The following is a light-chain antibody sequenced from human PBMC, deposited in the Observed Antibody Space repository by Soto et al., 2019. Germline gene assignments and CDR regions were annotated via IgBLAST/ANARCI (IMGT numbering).Light chain of an antibody. CDR3: QQIYRYPLT. J-gene: IGKJ4*01. CDR2: EAS. Sequence: QLTQSPSSLSASVGDRVTITCRASQGISRYLAWYQQKPGKVPKLLISEASTLESGVPSRFSGGGFGTDFTLTISSLQPEDFAIYYCQQIYRYPLTFGGGTKVAIK. V-gene: IGKV1-9*01. CDR1: QGISRY.